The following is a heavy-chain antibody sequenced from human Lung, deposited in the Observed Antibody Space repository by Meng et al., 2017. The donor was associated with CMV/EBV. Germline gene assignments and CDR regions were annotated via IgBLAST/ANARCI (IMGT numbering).Heavy chain of an antibody. D-gene: IGHD3-10*01. Sequence: QVQLVESGXGVVQPGRSLRFSCAASGFTFSSYAMHWVRQAPGKGLEWVAVISYDGSNKYYADSVKGRFTISRDNSKNTLYLQMNSLRAEDTAVYYCARELILWFGELDYWGQGTLVTVSS. V-gene: IGHV3-30-3*01. CDR3: ARELILWFGELDY. CDR1: GFTFSSYA. CDR2: ISYDGSNK. J-gene: IGHJ4*02.